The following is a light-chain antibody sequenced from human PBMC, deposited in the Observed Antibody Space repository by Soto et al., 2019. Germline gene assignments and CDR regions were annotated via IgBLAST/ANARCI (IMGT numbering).Light chain of an antibody. CDR3: QQSYSIRSWT. CDR2: AAS. CDR1: QTVGTF. Sequence: DIQMTQSPSSLSASVGDRVTITCRASQTVGTFVNWYQQRPGRAPNLLIYAASNLPTGVPSRFSGSGSGTDFTLTINSLQPEDFGTYYCQQSYSIRSWTFGQGTKVDIK. J-gene: IGKJ1*01. V-gene: IGKV1-39*01.